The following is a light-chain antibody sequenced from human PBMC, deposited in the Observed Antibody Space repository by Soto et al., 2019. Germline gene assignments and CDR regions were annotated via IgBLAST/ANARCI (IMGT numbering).Light chain of an antibody. CDR2: GAS. CDR3: QHYNNWPPWT. Sequence: EIVMTQSPATLSVSPGERATLSCRASQSVSNNLAWYQQKPGQAPRLLIYGASTRATGIPARFSGSGSGTEFPLTTSSLQSEDFALYYCQHYNNWPPWTFGQGTKVEIK. J-gene: IGKJ1*01. CDR1: QSVSNN. V-gene: IGKV3-15*01.